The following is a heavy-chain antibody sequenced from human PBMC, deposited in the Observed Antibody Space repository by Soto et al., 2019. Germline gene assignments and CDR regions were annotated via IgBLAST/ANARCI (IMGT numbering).Heavy chain of an antibody. CDR3: AHLDYYDSSGFLDY. V-gene: IGHV4-59*01. J-gene: IGHJ4*02. Sequence: PSETLSLTCTVSGGSISSSYWSWIRQPPGKGLEWIGYIYDSGSTYYNSSLKSRVTITKDTSKNQVVLTMTNMDPVDTATYYCAHLDYYDSSGFLDYWGQGTLVTVSS. D-gene: IGHD3-22*01. CDR1: GGSISSSY. CDR2: IYDSGST.